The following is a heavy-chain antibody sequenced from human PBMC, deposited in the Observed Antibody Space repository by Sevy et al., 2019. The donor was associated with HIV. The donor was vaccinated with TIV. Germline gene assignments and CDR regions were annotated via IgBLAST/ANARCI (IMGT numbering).Heavy chain of an antibody. Sequence: SETLSLTCTVSGGSISSSSYYWGWIRQPPGKGLEWIGSIYYSGSTYYNPSLKSRVTISVDTSKNQFSLKLSSVTAADTAVYYCARSGLTAYYFDYWGRGTLVTVSS. V-gene: IGHV4-39*01. D-gene: IGHD7-27*01. CDR2: IYYSGST. J-gene: IGHJ4*02. CDR3: ARSGLTAYYFDY. CDR1: GGSISSSSYY.